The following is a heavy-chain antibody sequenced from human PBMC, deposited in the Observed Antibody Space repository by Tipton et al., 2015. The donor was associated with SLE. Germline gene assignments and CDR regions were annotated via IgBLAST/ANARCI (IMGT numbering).Heavy chain of an antibody. V-gene: IGHV4-38-2*01. D-gene: IGHD5-18*01. CDR3: ARGDSYGPWVFDS. Sequence: TLSLTCAVSAYSISTGYHWGWIRQPPGKGLEWIASIHHTGSTYYSPSLESRVTMSVDTSKNQFSLKLTSVTAADTAIYYCARGDSYGPWVFDSWGQGTLVTVSS. J-gene: IGHJ4*02. CDR1: AYSISTGYH. CDR2: IHHTGST.